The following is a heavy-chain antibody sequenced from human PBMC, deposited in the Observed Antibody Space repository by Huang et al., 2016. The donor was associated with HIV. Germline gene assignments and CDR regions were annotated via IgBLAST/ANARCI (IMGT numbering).Heavy chain of an antibody. V-gene: IGHV3-43*01. CDR2: ISWDDGST. CDR1: GFTFDDYS. Sequence: EVQLVESGGVVVQPGGSLRLSCAASGFTFDDYSLHWVRQAPGRGLEWVALISWDDGSTNYADSVKGRFTISRDNSKNSLYLQMNSLRTEDTALYYCAKDIYPYGGSGWYFDYWGQGTLVTVSS. D-gene: IGHD6-19*01. J-gene: IGHJ4*02. CDR3: AKDIYPYGGSGWYFDY.